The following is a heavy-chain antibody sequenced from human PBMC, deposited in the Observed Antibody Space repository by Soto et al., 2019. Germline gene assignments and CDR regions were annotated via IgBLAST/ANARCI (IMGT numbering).Heavy chain of an antibody. V-gene: IGHV3-30-3*01. CDR3: SRETYSSGWTPTFDY. J-gene: IGHJ4*02. CDR2: ISYDGSNK. D-gene: IGHD6-19*01. Sequence: QVQLVESGGGVVQPGRSLRLSCEASGFTFSSYAMHWVRQAPGKGLEWVAVISYDGSNKYYADSVKGRFTIFRDNSKTTLYLQMNSLRAADTAVYYCSRETYSSGWTPTFDYWGQGTLVTVSS. CDR1: GFTFSSYA.